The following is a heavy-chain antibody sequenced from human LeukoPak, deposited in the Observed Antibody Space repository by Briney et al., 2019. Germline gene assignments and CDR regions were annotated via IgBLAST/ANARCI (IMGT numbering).Heavy chain of an antibody. D-gene: IGHD5-24*01. J-gene: IGHJ4*02. CDR1: GFTFSNYA. Sequence: GGSLRLSCAASGFTFSNYAMNWVRQAPGKGLEWVSATSGSGYSTYYADSVKGRFTISRDNSKNTLYLQMNSPRAEDTAVYYCAKARNQFFDYWGQGTLVTVSS. CDR2: TSGSGYST. CDR3: AKARNQFFDY. V-gene: IGHV3-23*01.